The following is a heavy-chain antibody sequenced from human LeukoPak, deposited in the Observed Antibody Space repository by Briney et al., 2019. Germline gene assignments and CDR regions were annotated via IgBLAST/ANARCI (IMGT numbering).Heavy chain of an antibody. Sequence: PSETLSLTCTVSGVAVSSESYRWTWIRQPPGKGLEWIAYIFSGGSSYYNPSLKSRVTISVDTSKNQFSLKLNSVTAADTAQYHCARGVGGVREGFDIWGQGTMVTVSS. CDR3: ARGVGGVREGFDI. V-gene: IGHV4-61*01. J-gene: IGHJ3*02. CDR1: GVAVSSESYR. D-gene: IGHD3-16*01. CDR2: IFSGGSS.